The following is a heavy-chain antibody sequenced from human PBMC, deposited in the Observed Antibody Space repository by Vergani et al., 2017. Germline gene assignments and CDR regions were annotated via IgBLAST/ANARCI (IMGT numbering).Heavy chain of an antibody. CDR1: GGSFSGYY. V-gene: IGHV4-34*01. CDR2: INHSGST. D-gene: IGHD6-13*01. CDR3: ARSAAAGILDY. J-gene: IGHJ4*02. Sequence: QVQLQQWGAGLLKPSETLSLTCAVYGGSFSGYYWSWIRQPPVKGLEWIGEINHSGSTNYNPSLKSRVTISVDTSKNQFSLKLSSVTAADTAVYYCARSAAAGILDYWGQGTLVTVSS.